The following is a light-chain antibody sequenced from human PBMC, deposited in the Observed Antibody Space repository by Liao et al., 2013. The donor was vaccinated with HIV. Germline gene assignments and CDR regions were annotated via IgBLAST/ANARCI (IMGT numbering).Light chain of an antibody. Sequence: SYELTQPPSVSVSPGQTATITCYGVYLEDKHVCWYQQKPGQSPVLVIYQDSKRPSGIPERFSGSNSGNTATLTISGTQAMDEADYYCQAWDSSTPLYVFGTGTKVTVL. V-gene: IGLV3-1*01. CDR3: QAWDSSTPLYV. J-gene: IGLJ1*01. CDR1: YLEDKH. CDR2: QDS.